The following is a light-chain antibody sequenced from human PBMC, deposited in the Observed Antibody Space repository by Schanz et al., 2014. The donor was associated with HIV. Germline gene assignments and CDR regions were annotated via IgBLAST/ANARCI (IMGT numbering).Light chain of an antibody. Sequence: QSVLTQPPSVSAAPGQKVTISCSGSNSNIGNNFVFWYQQFPGTAPKILIFDNDKRPSGIPDRFSASKSGTSATLGITGLQTGDEADYFCGAWDTSLSARVFGGGTKLTVL. J-gene: IGLJ3*02. V-gene: IGLV1-51*01. CDR2: DND. CDR3: GAWDTSLSARV. CDR1: NSNIGNNF.